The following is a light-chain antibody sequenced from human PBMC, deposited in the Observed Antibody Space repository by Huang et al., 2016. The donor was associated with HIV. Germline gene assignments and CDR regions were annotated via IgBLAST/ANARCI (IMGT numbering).Light chain of an antibody. CDR2: KIS. J-gene: IGKJ5*01. CDR1: QSLIYSDGNTY. CDR3: MQGTHWPPIT. Sequence: DVVLTQSPLSLPVTLGQPASISCWSSQSLIYSDGNTYLSWLQQRPGQSPRRLIDKISNRDSGVPDRFSGSGSGSDFTLKISKVEAEDVAVYYCMQGTHWPPITFGQGTRLEI. V-gene: IGKV2-30*01.